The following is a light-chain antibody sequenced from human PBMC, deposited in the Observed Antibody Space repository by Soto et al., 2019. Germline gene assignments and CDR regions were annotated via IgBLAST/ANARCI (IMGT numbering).Light chain of an antibody. J-gene: IGKJ5*01. CDR1: QSISSW. Sequence: DIQMTQSTSTLSASVGDRVTITCRASQSISSWLAWYQQKPGKAPKLLIYKASSLESGVPSRLSGSGSGTEFTLTISSLQPDDFATYYCQHYNSYSNTFGQGTRLEIK. CDR3: QHYNSYSNT. V-gene: IGKV1-5*03. CDR2: KAS.